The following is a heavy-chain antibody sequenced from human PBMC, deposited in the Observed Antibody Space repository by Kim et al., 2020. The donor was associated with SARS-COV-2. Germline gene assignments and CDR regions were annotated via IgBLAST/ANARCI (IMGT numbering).Heavy chain of an antibody. CDR3: VASTSFYDSSGYYPDY. V-gene: IGHV3-43*01. CDR2: INWDGDSTFYGDSGST. D-gene: IGHD3-22*01. J-gene: IGHJ4*02. Sequence: GGSLRLSCVASGFSFDDYRMVWVRQAPGKNLEWVSLINWDGDSTFYGDSGSTFYADSVKGRFTISRDKSTKSVYLQMDSLRTDDTALYYCVASTSFYDSSGYYPDYWGQGTLVNVSS. CDR1: GFSFDDYR.